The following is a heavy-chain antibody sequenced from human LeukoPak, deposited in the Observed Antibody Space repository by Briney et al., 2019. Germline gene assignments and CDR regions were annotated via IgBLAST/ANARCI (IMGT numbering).Heavy chain of an antibody. Sequence: PSETLSLTCAVYGGSFSGYYWSWIRQPPGKGLEWIGEINHSGSTNYNPSLKSRVTISVDTSKNQFSLKLSSVTAADTAVYYCAREGTNYDFWSGYWVFDYWGQGTLVTVSS. D-gene: IGHD3-3*01. CDR1: GGSFSGYY. V-gene: IGHV4-34*01. J-gene: IGHJ4*02. CDR2: INHSGST. CDR3: AREGTNYDFWSGYWVFDY.